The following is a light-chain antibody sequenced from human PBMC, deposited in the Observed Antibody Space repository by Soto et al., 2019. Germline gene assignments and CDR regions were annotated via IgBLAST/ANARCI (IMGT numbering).Light chain of an antibody. J-gene: IGKJ4*01. Sequence: DIVMTQTPLSSPVTLAQPASISCTSSQSLVHSEGNTYLSWLQQRPGQPPRLLVYKISHRFSGVPDRFTGNGAGTHFTLKISRVEAEDVGTYYCMQSTEFPLTFGGGTKVEIK. CDR3: MQSTEFPLT. CDR2: KIS. V-gene: IGKV2-24*01. CDR1: QSLVHSEGNTY.